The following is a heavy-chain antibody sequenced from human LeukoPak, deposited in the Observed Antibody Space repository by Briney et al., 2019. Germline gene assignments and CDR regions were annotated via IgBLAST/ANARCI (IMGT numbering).Heavy chain of an antibody. CDR3: ARPTGGYGDSGYNWFDP. D-gene: IGHD4-17*01. CDR1: GGSISSSSYY. Sequence: PSETLSLTCTVAGGSISSSSYYWGWIRQPPGKGLEWIGSVYYSGSTYYNPSLKSRATISVDTSKNQFSLTLSSVTAADTAVYYCARPTGGYGDSGYNWFDPWGQGTLVTVSS. CDR2: VYYSGST. J-gene: IGHJ5*02. V-gene: IGHV4-39*01.